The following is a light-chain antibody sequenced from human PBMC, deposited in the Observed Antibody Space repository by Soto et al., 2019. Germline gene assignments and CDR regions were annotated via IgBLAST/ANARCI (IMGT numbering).Light chain of an antibody. CDR3: SSYTPSSTLI. J-gene: IGLJ2*01. Sequence: QPARAESGYVAEPAGRSITISCTATSSDLGIYRYVSWYQQHPGEAPKLINFEVINRPSGVSARFSGSNSGNTASLIISGLQAEDEADYYCSSYTPSSTLIFGGRPQLTVL. CDR1: SSDLGIYRY. CDR2: EVI. V-gene: IGLV2-14*01.